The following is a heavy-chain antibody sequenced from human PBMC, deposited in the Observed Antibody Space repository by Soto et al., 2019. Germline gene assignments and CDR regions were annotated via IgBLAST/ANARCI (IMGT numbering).Heavy chain of an antibody. Sequence: QVQLVESGGGVVQPGRSLRLSCAAFGFPFNTYPMHWVRQAPGKGLECVALISFAGVNNFYADSVRGRVSISRDNFKNTRPLERITLRFEYTAVYYWARVIKITSVATLYYYGLDVCGQGATVIV. J-gene: IGHJ6*02. CDR1: GFPFNTYP. CDR2: ISFAGVNN. V-gene: IGHV3-30-3*01. CDR3: ARVIKITSVATLYYYGLDV. D-gene: IGHD3-10*01.